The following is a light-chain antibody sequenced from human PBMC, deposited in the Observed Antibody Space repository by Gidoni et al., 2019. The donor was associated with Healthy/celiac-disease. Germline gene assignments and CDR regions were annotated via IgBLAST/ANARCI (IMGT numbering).Light chain of an antibody. CDR2: DAS. CDR3: QQYDNLPLA. J-gene: IGKJ3*01. V-gene: IGKV1-33*01. CDR1: QDISNY. Sequence: DIKMTKSPSSLSASVGDRVTITCQASQDISNYLNLYQQKPGKAPKLLIYDASNLETGVPSRFSGSGSWTDFTFSISSLQPEDIATYYCQQYDNLPLAFGPGTKVDIK.